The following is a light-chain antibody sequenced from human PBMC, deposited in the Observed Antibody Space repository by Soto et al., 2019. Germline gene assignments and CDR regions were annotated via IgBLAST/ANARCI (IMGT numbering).Light chain of an antibody. CDR3: QQYNNWRWT. CDR1: QSVSSN. J-gene: IGKJ1*01. CDR2: GAS. V-gene: IGKV3-15*01. Sequence: EIVLTQYPRTLSFSPGEIATLSCRASQSVSSNLAWYQQKPGQAPRLLIYGASTRATGIPARFSGSGSGTEFTLTISSLQSEDFAVYYCQQYNNWRWTFGQGTKVDIK.